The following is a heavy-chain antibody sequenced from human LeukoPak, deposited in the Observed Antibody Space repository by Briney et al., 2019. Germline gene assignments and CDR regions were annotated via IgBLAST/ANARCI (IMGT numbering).Heavy chain of an antibody. CDR1: GYTFIDCY. J-gene: IGHJ3*02. Sequence: ASVKVSXKASGYTFIDCYIHWVRQAPGQGLEWMGWINPKSGDTNYAPKFQGRVTMTRDTSISTAYMDVSSLRYDDTAVYYCASEYYYDRSGANAFDIWGQGTMVTVS. CDR3: ASEYYYDRSGANAFDI. CDR2: INPKSGDT. V-gene: IGHV1-2*02. D-gene: IGHD3-22*01.